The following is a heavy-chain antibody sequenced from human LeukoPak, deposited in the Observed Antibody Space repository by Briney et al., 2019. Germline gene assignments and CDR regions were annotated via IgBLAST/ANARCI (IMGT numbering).Heavy chain of an antibody. CDR1: GGSFSGYY. Sequence: RSSETLSLTCAVYGGSFSGYYWSWIRQPPGKGLEWIGEINHSGSTNYNPSLKSRVTISVDTSKNQFSLKLSSVTAADTAVYYCARAPMTTVSEDAFDIWGQGTMVTVSS. V-gene: IGHV4-34*01. D-gene: IGHD4-11*01. J-gene: IGHJ3*02. CDR2: INHSGST. CDR3: ARAPMTTVSEDAFDI.